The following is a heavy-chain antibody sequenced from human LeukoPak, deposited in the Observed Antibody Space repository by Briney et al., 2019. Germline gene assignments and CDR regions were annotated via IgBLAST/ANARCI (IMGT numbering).Heavy chain of an antibody. V-gene: IGHV1-46*01. Sequence: ASVKVSCKASGYTFTSYYMHWVRPAPGQGLEWVGVINPSGGSTSYTQTFQGRDTITRDTSTSTVYMVLSSLRSEDTAVYYCARDQVVVVVAATDYYYYYMDGWGKGTTVTVSS. CDR2: INPSGGST. J-gene: IGHJ6*03. D-gene: IGHD2-15*01. CDR3: ARDQVVVVVAATDYYYYYMDG. CDR1: GYTFTSYY.